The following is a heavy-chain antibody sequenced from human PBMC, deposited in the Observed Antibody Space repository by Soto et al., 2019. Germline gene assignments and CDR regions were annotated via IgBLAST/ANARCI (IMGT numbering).Heavy chain of an antibody. CDR2: IDPGSGKA. CDR3: TRDLNGGNPFDY. D-gene: IGHD2-8*01. Sequence: QVQLVQSGAEVKQPGASVRVSCKPSGYTLTDYAIHWVRQAAGQRLEWLGWIDPGSGKATYSQKFQGRFILSRDNSASTFYMDLSSLTSEDTAVYFCTRDLNGGNPFDYWGQGALVTVSS. J-gene: IGHJ4*02. V-gene: IGHV1-3*01. CDR1: GYTLTDYA.